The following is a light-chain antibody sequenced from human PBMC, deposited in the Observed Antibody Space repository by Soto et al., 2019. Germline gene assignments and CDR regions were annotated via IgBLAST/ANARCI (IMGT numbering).Light chain of an antibody. J-gene: IGKJ1*01. CDR3: QQYHTSWT. V-gene: IGKV1-5*01. CDR2: DGF. CDR1: QSISRW. Sequence: DIQMTQSPSTLSASVGDRVTITCRASQSISRWLAWYQQKPGKAPNLLIHDGFSLESGVPSRFSGSGSGTEFTPTITSLQPDDFATYYCQQYHTSWTFGQGTRVEI.